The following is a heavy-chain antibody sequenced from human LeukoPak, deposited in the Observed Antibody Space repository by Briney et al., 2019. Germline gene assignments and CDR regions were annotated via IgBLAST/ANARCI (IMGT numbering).Heavy chain of an antibody. CDR2: INPNSGGT. J-gene: IGHJ6*03. CDR3: AREDGSGSYYNVFHYYYMDV. CDR1: GYTFTGYY. D-gene: IGHD3-10*01. Sequence: ASVKVSCKASGYTFTGYYMHWVRQAPGQGLEWMGWINPNSGGTNYARKFQGRVTMTRDTSISTAYMELSRLRSDDTAVYYCAREDGSGSYYNVFHYYYMDVWGKGTTVTVSS. V-gene: IGHV1-2*02.